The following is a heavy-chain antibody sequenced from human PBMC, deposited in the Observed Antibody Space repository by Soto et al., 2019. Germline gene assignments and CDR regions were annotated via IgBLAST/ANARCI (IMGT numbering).Heavy chain of an antibody. CDR1: RITFSDYS. Sequence: GGSLLLSCTASRITFSDYSLNWVRQAPGKGPEWVSAITGSGGSTYYADSVKGRFTISRDNSKNTLYLQMNSLRAEDTAVYYCARDWGTDSSGFCVYWGQGTLVTVSS. CDR2: ITGSGGST. D-gene: IGHD3-22*01. V-gene: IGHV3-23*01. CDR3: ARDWGTDSSGFCVY. J-gene: IGHJ4*02.